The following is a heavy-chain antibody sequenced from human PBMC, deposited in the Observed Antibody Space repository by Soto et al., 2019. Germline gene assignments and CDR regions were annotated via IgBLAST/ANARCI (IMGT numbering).Heavy chain of an antibody. Sequence: GGSQRLSCVVSGDSFDTYVINWVRQAPGKGLEWVSAVTGSGVTTWYAESIKGRFTISRDNSKNTVFLQMNSLTAEDTSLYYCTKSQSGSYFAAFDIWGQGTMVTVS. V-gene: IGHV3-23*01. J-gene: IGHJ3*02. D-gene: IGHD1-26*01. CDR1: GDSFDTYV. CDR2: VTGSGVTT. CDR3: TKSQSGSYFAAFDI.